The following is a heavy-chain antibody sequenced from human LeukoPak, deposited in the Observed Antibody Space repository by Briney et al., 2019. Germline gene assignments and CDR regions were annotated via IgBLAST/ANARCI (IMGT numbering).Heavy chain of an antibody. CDR2: ISGSGGST. V-gene: IGHV3-23*01. Sequence: VQPGGSLRLSCAASGFTFSSYAMSWVRQAPGKGLEWVSAISGSGGSTYYADSVKGRFTISRDSSKNTLYLQMNSLRAEDTAVYYCAKDLVYYGSGSYYNGNYWGQGTLVTVSS. J-gene: IGHJ4*02. CDR3: AKDLVYYGSGSYYNGNY. D-gene: IGHD3-10*01. CDR1: GFTFSSYA.